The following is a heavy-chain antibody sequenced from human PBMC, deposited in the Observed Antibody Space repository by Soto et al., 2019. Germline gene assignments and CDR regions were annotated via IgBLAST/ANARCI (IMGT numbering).Heavy chain of an antibody. J-gene: IGHJ6*02. Sequence: QVQLVQSGAEGKKPGSSVKVSCKASGGTFSSYAISWVRQAPGQGLEWMGGIIPIFGTANYAQKFQGRVTITADESTSTAYMELSSLRSEDTAVYYCARVIVATTKGYYYYGMDVWGQGTTVTVSS. D-gene: IGHD5-12*01. CDR3: ARVIVATTKGYYYYGMDV. V-gene: IGHV1-69*01. CDR1: GGTFSSYA. CDR2: IIPIFGTA.